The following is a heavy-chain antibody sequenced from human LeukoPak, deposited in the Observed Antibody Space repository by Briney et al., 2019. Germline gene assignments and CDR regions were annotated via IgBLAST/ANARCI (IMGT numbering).Heavy chain of an antibody. J-gene: IGHJ4*02. CDR1: GFTFSNYW. V-gene: IGHV3-7*01. Sequence: PGGSLRLSCATSGFTFSNYWMNWVRQAPGKGLEWVANIIQDGSAKYYVDSVKGRFTISRDNAKNSVFLQMNSLRAEDTAVYYCAREPRCSSCSHEYWGQGILVTVSS. CDR2: IIQDGSAK. D-gene: IGHD6-13*01. CDR3: AREPRCSSCSHEY.